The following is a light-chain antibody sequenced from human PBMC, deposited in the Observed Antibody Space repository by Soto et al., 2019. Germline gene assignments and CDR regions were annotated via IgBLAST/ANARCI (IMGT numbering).Light chain of an antibody. CDR3: SSYAGSNIL. CDR2: EVN. V-gene: IGLV2-8*01. J-gene: IGLJ1*01. Sequence: QSALTQPPSASGSPGQSVTISCTGTSSDVGGYNYVSWYQQHPGKAPKLMIYEVNKRPSGFPDRFSASNSGNTASLTVSGLQAEDEADYYCSSYAGSNILFGTGTKVTVL. CDR1: SSDVGGYNY.